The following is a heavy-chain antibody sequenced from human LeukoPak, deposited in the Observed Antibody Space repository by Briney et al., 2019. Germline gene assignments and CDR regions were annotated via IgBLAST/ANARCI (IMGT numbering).Heavy chain of an antibody. CDR1: GGTFSSYA. CDR2: IIPIFGTA. Sequence: SVKVSCKASGGTFSSYAISWVRQAPGQGLEWMGGIIPIFGTANYAQKFQGRVTITTDESTSTAYMELSSLRSEDTAVYYYARARSPNTYYFDYWGQGTLVTVSS. V-gene: IGHV1-69*05. D-gene: IGHD6-6*01. J-gene: IGHJ4*02. CDR3: ARARSPNTYYFDY.